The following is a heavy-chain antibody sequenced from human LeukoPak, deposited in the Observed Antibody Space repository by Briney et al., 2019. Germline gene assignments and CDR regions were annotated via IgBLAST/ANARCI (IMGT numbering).Heavy chain of an antibody. CDR1: GFTFDDYA. D-gene: IGHD1-7*01. J-gene: IGHJ4*02. CDR2: ISWNSGSI. CDR3: AKSLNWNYAA. V-gene: IGHV3-9*01. Sequence: PGGSLRLSCAASGFTFDDYAMHWVRQAPGKGLEWVSGISWNSGSIGYADSVKGRFTISRDNAKSSLYLQMNSLRAEDTAVYYCAKSLNWNYAAWGQGTLVTVSS.